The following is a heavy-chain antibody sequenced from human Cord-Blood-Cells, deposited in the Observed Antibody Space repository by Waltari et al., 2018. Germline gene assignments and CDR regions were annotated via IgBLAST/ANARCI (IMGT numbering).Heavy chain of an antibody. CDR3: ARGGGSGSYYDY. J-gene: IGHJ4*02. V-gene: IGHV4-61*09. Sequence: QVQLQESGPGLVKPSQTLSLTCPVSGGSIRSGSYYWSWIRQPAGKGLEWIVYIYTSGSTNYNPSLKSRVTISVDTSKNQVSLKLSSVTAAVTAVYYCARGGGSGSYYDYWGQGTLVTVSS. CDR1: GGSIRSGSYY. D-gene: IGHD3-10*01. CDR2: IYTSGST.